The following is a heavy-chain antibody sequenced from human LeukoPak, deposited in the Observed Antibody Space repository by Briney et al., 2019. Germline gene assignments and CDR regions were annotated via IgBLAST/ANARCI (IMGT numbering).Heavy chain of an antibody. D-gene: IGHD6-19*01. CDR1: EFTFSIYA. Sequence: PGGSLRLSCVASEFTFSIYAMTWVRQAPGKGLEWVSSISSSGGSTYYADSVKGRSTISRDNSKNTLYLQMNSLRAEDTAVYYCAKDSPHSGWYGQMDNWGQGTLVTVSS. V-gene: IGHV3-23*01. CDR2: ISSSGGST. J-gene: IGHJ4*02. CDR3: AKDSPHSGWYGQMDN.